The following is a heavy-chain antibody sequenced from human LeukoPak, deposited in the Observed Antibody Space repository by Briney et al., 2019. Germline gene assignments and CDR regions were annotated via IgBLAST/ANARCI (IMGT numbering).Heavy chain of an antibody. CDR1: GFTFSSYA. CDR3: AKDLGYYYDSSGLGSLLGPAAFDI. J-gene: IGHJ3*02. D-gene: IGHD3-22*01. CDR2: ISGSGGST. Sequence: GGSLRLSCAASGFTFSSYAMSWVRQAPGKGLEWVSAISGSGGSTYYADSVKGRFTISRDNSKNTLYLQMNSLRAEDTAVYYCAKDLGYYYDSSGLGSLLGPAAFDIWCQETMVTVSS. V-gene: IGHV3-23*01.